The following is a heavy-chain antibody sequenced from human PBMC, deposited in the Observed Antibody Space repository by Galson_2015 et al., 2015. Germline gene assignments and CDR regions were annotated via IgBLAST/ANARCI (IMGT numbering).Heavy chain of an antibody. J-gene: IGHJ4*02. Sequence: GTLSLPRAVSGGSHSPRNWGGWVRPAPGEGLEWVGEIYHSGSTNYNPSLKSRVTISVDKSKNQFSLKLSSVTAADTAVYYCARGHFYFDYWGQGTLVTVSS. CDR1: GGSHSPRNW. D-gene: IGHD3-3*02. CDR3: ARGHFYFDY. V-gene: IGHV4-4*02. CDR2: IYHSGST.